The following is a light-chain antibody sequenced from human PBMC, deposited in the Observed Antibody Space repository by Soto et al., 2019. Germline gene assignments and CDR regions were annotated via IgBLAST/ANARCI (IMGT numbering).Light chain of an antibody. J-gene: IGKJ5*01. CDR3: QQYTGTSTT. Sequence: EIILTQSPDTLSLSPGERATLSCRASQTVSSNYLAWCQQRPGQAPRLLIYGASTRAAGIPDRFSGSGSGTDFTLTIKRIETEDSAVYFCQQYTGTSTTFGQGTRLEIK. V-gene: IGKV3-20*01. CDR2: GAS. CDR1: QTVSSNY.